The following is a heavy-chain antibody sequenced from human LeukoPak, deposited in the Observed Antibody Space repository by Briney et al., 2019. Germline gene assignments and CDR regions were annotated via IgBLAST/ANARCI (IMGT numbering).Heavy chain of an antibody. Sequence: GGSLRLSCAASGFTFSSYSMNWVRQAPGKGLEWASSISSSSSYIYYADSVKGRFTISRDNAKNSLYLQMNSLRAEDTAVYYCARGISMTHPPGYWGQGTLVTVSS. CDR1: GFTFSSYS. V-gene: IGHV3-21*01. CDR2: ISSSSSYI. CDR3: ARGISMTHPPGY. D-gene: IGHD2-21*01. J-gene: IGHJ4*02.